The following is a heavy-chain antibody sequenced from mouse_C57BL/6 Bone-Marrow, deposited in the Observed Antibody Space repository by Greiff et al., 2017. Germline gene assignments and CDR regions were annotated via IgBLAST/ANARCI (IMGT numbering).Heavy chain of an antibody. CDR1: GYSITSGYY. D-gene: IGHD2-2*01. V-gene: IGHV3-6*01. CDR3: ARDQDEGGYDEPSY. J-gene: IGHJ3*01. Sequence: EVHLVESGPGLVKPSQSLSLSCSVSGYSITSGYYWNWIRQFPGNQLEWMGYISYDGSNNYNPSLKNRISITRDTSKNQFFLKLNSVTTEDTATYYCARDQDEGGYDEPSYWGQGTLVTVSA. CDR2: ISYDGSN.